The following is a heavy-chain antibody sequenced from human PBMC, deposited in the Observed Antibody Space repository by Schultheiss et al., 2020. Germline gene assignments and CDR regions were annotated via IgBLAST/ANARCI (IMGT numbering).Heavy chain of an antibody. CDR1: GFTFSSNY. CDR3: ARDLFRGSGSYYIPPDY. V-gene: IGHV3-66*01. CDR2: IYSCGST. J-gene: IGHJ4*02. Sequence: GGSLRLSCAASGFTFSSNYMSWVRQAPGKGLEWVSVIYSCGSTYYADSVKGRFTISRDNSKNTLYLQMNSLRAEDTAVYYCARDLFRGSGSYYIPPDYWGQGTLVTVSS. D-gene: IGHD3-10*01.